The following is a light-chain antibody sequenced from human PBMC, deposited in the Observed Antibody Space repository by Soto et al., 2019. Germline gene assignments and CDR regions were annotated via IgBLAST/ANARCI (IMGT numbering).Light chain of an antibody. CDR2: DTS. V-gene: IGKV3-20*01. Sequence: EIVVTQSPSTLSLSPGERATLSCRASQNLGTTYLAWYQQKPGQAPSLIIDDTSTRATGVPARFSCSGSGPDFPLTISRLEHEDFAVYYCHHYATSPPNTFGEGTKLEIK. CDR1: QNLGTTY. J-gene: IGKJ2*01. CDR3: HHYATSPPNT.